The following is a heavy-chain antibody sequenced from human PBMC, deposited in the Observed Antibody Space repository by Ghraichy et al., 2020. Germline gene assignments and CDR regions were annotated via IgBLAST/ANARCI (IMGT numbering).Heavy chain of an antibody. D-gene: IGHD1-26*01. J-gene: IGHJ5*02. CDR1: GFTFSDYN. CDR2: INARGDAI. CDR3: ARVPRTGGADNWFDP. Sequence: GGSLRLSCAASGFTFSDYNMNWLRQAPGKGLEWVSYINARGDAIYYTDSVKGRFTISRDNAKNSLYLQMNSLRDEDTAVYYCARVPRTGGADNWFDPWGQGTLVTVSS. V-gene: IGHV3-48*02.